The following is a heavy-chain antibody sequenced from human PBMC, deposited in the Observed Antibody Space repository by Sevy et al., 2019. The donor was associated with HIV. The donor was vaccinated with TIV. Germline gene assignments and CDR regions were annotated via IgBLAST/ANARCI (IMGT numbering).Heavy chain of an antibody. V-gene: IGHV4-4*07. CDR1: GGSISSYY. D-gene: IGHD3-3*01. CDR2: VYTSGST. CDR3: ARDYDFWSGYYAGGYYYYGMDV. Sequence: SETLSLTCTVSGGSISSYYWSWIRQPAEKGLEWIGRVYTSGSTNYNPSLKSRVTMSVDTSKNQFSLKLSSVTAAVTAVYYCARDYDFWSGYYAGGYYYYGMDVWGQGTTVTVSS. J-gene: IGHJ6*02.